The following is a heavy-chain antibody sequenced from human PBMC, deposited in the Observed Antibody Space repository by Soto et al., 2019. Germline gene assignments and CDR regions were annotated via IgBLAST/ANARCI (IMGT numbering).Heavy chain of an antibody. CDR2: IRNKAKRYTT. CDR3: VNAMTTPDYQNYGMDV. D-gene: IGHD4-4*01. J-gene: IGHJ6*02. Sequence: EVQLVESGGGLVQPGGSLRLSCAASGFTFSDHYMDWVRKAPGKGLEWVGRIRNKAKRYTTQYAASGKGRFTISRDDSQTSLYMQMNSLKPEDTAVYYCVNAMTTPDYQNYGMDVWGQGTTVTVSS. CDR1: GFTFSDHY. V-gene: IGHV3-72*01.